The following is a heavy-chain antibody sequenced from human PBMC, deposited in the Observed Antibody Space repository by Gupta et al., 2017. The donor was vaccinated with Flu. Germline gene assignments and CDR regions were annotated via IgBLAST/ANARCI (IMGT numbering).Heavy chain of an antibody. J-gene: IGHJ4*02. CDR2: IKTAAEVGAT. CDR1: GFTYTKVW. D-gene: IGHD3-3*01. V-gene: IGHV3-15*01. Sequence: EVQLEESGGGVVKPGGSRRLSCVLSGFTYTKVWISWVRQAPGKGLEWVSRIKTAAEVGATDYPAPVRCRFTISRDDSKSTVYLHMNRRKMEDTGIYFCVGVPGFVPHWGQGTPVTVSS. CDR3: VGVPGFVPH.